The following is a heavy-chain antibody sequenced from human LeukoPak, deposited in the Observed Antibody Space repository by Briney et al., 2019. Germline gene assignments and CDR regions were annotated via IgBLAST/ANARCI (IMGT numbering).Heavy chain of an antibody. CDR2: ISSRSSTI. D-gene: IGHD2-2*01. V-gene: IGHV3-48*01. Sequence: PGGSLRLSCAASGFTFSSYSVKWVRQAPGKGLEWVAYISSRSSTIYYADSVKGRFTVSRDNAKNSLYLQMNSLRAEDTAVYYCASGRWGYCSRTSCPLDYWGQGTLVTVSS. J-gene: IGHJ4*02. CDR3: ASGRWGYCSRTSCPLDY. CDR1: GFTFSSYS.